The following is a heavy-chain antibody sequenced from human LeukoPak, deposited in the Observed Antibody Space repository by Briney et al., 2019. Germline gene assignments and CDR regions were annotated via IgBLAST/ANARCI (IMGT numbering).Heavy chain of an antibody. D-gene: IGHD3-10*02. J-gene: IGHJ3*02. CDR1: GFTFDDYA. CDR2: ISWNSGSI. Sequence: GRSLRLSCAASGFTFDDYAMHWVRQAPGKGLEWVSGISWNSGSIGYADSVKGRFTISRDNAKNSLYLQMNSLRAEDTAVYYCARASMSGAFDIWGQGTMVTVSS. V-gene: IGHV3-9*01. CDR3: ARASMSGAFDI.